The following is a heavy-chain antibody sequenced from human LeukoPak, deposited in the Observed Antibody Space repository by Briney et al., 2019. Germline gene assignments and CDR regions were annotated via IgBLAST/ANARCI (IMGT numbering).Heavy chain of an antibody. CDR1: GGSFSGYY. CDR3: ARGRRGALLRFGGPYFDY. Sequence: SETLSLTCAVYGGSFSGYYWSWIRQPPGKGLEWIGEINHSGSTNYNPSLKSRVTISVDTSKNQFSLKLSSVTAADTAVYYCARGRRGALLRFGGPYFDYWGQGTLVTVSS. CDR2: INHSGST. J-gene: IGHJ4*02. V-gene: IGHV4-34*01. D-gene: IGHD3-10*01.